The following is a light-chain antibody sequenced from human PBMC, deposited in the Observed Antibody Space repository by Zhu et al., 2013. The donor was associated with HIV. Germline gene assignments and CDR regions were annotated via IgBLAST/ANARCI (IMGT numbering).Light chain of an antibody. Sequence: DIQVTQSPSTLSASVGDRVTITCRAGQSISNVLAWYQQKPGKAPKVLIYRASSLESGVPSRFSGSGSGTEFTLTISSLQPDDFATYYCQQHIEYPWTFGQGTKVGIK. CDR2: RAS. CDR3: QQHIEYPWT. V-gene: IGKV1-5*03. J-gene: IGKJ1*01. CDR1: QSISNV.